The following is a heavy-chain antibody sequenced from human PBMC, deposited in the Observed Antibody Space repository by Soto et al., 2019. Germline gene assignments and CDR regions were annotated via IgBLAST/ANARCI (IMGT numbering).Heavy chain of an antibody. V-gene: IGHV4-59*01. Sequence: PLELLSLTESVSDGSIVDSHGSWIRQPRAKPLEWIGYIYYRGSTNYNPSLKSRLTLSVDTSKNQIFLRLNSVTAADTAVYYCASSAMVGREVKAWFRPWGQGILVSVSS. CDR3: ASSAMVGREVKAWFRP. CDR2: IYYRGST. CDR1: DGSIVDSH. D-gene: IGHD2-21*01. J-gene: IGHJ5*02.